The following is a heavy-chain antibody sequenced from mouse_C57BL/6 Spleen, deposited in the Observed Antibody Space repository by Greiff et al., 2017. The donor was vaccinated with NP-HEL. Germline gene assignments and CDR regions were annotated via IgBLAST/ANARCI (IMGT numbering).Heavy chain of an antibody. CDR3: TTATVVGGAMDY. Sequence: VQLQQSGAELVRPGASVKLSCTASGFNIKDDYMHWVKQRPEQGLEWIGWIDPENGDTEYASKFQGKATITADTSSNTAYLQLSSLTSEDTAVYYCTTATVVGGAMDYWGQGTSVTVSS. D-gene: IGHD1-1*01. J-gene: IGHJ4*01. CDR2: IDPENGDT. CDR1: GFNIKDDY. V-gene: IGHV14-4*01.